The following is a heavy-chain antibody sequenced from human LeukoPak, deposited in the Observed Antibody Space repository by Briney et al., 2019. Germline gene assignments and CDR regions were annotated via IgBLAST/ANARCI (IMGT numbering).Heavy chain of an antibody. CDR2: ISAYNGDT. CDR3: ARGWGRYYGSGTYRPFDY. J-gene: IGHJ4*01. CDR1: GFTFTSYG. D-gene: IGHD3-10*01. Sequence: ASVKVSCKASGFTFTSYGFSWVRQAPGQELELMGWISAYNGDTKYAQKFQGRVTMTTDTSTSTAYMELRSLRSDDTAVYYCARGWGRYYGSGTYRPFDYWGQGTLVTVSS. V-gene: IGHV1-18*01.